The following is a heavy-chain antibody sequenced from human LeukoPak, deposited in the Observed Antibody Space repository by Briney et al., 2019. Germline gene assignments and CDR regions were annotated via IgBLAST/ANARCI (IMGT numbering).Heavy chain of an antibody. CDR1: GFTFSSYG. J-gene: IGHJ4*02. V-gene: IGHV3-33*01. D-gene: IGHD5-24*01. Sequence: GGSLRLSCLSSGFTFSSYGMHCVRQAPGKGLEGVAFIWYDVSNKYYADSVKGGFTISRDNSENTLYLQMSSLRAEDTALYYCARDSGYGYNTFPTADYWGQGILVTVSS. CDR2: IWYDVSNK. CDR3: ARDSGYGYNTFPTADY.